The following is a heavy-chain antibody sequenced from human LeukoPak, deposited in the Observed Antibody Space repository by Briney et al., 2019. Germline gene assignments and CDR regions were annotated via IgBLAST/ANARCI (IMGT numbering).Heavy chain of an antibody. Sequence: VASVKVSCKASGGTFSSYAISWVRQAPGQGLEWMGGIIPIFGTANYAQKFQGRVTITADESTSTAYMELSSLRSEDTAVYYCARTVRGVLPHAFDIWGQGTMVTVSS. CDR1: GGTFSSYA. V-gene: IGHV1-69*01. CDR2: IIPIFGTA. CDR3: ARTVRGVLPHAFDI. J-gene: IGHJ3*02. D-gene: IGHD3-10*01.